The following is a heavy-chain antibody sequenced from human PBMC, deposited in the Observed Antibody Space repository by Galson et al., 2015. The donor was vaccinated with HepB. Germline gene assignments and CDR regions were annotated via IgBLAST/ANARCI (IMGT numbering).Heavy chain of an antibody. CDR3: AREESYHYYYYGMDV. CDR1: GYTFTSYY. V-gene: IGHV1-46*01. CDR2: INTNGGST. Sequence: SVKVSCKASGYTFTSYYMHWVRQAPGQGLEWMGIINTNGGSTSYAQKFQGRVTMTRGTSTSTAYMELSSLRSEDTAVYYCAREESYHYYYYGMDVWDQGTTVTVSS. J-gene: IGHJ6*02. D-gene: IGHD1-26*01.